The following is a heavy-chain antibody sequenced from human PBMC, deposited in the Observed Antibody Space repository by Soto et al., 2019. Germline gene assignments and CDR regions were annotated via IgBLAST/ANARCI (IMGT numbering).Heavy chain of an antibody. D-gene: IGHD2-2*01. CDR2: ISYDGYNT. CDR1: GFTFDTFA. Sequence: GGSLRLSCAASGFTFDTFAIHWVRQTPGKVLEWVALISYDGYNTYYADSVKGRFTISRDNSKNTLYLQMNSLRAEDTAVYYCAKDQSEDIVVVPAAMDVWGQGTTVTVSS. CDR3: AKDQSEDIVVVPAAMDV. V-gene: IGHV3-30-3*01. J-gene: IGHJ6*02.